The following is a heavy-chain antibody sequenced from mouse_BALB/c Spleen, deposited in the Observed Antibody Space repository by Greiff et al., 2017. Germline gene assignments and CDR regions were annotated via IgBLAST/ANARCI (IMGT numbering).Heavy chain of an antibody. CDR3: ARGDYGNPYAMDY. CDR2: ILPGSGST. J-gene: IGHJ4*01. D-gene: IGHD2-1*01. CDR1: GYTFSSYW. Sequence: VQLQQSGAELMKPGALVKISCKATGYTFSSYWIEWVKQRPGHGLEWIGEILPGSGSTNYNEKFKGKATFTADTSSNTAYMQLSSLTSEDSAVYYCARGDYGNPYAMDYWGQGTSVTVSS. V-gene: IGHV1-9*01.